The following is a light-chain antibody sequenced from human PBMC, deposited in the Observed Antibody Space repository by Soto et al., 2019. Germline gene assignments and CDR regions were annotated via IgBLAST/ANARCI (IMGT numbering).Light chain of an antibody. CDR3: CSYTSSSTV. V-gene: IGLV2-11*01. CDR2: GVS. Sequence: QSALTQPRSVSGSPGQSVTISCTGTNSDVGGYNYVSWYQQYPGKAPKLMISGVSERPSGVPDRFSGSKSGNTASLTISGLQAEDEADYYCCSYTSSSTVFGGGTKLTVL. J-gene: IGLJ2*01. CDR1: NSDVGGYNY.